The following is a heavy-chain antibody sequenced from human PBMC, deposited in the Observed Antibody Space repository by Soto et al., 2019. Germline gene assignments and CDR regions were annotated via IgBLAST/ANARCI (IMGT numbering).Heavy chain of an antibody. CDR2: ISYDGSNK. CDR1: GFTFSSYA. Sequence: PGGSLRLSCAASGFTFSSYAMHWVRQAPGKGLGWVAVISYDGSNKYYADSVKGRFTISRDNSKNTLYLQMNSLRAEDTAVYYCARDALRLLWFGEPYIWGQGTMVTVSS. J-gene: IGHJ3*02. D-gene: IGHD3-10*01. CDR3: ARDALRLLWFGEPYI. V-gene: IGHV3-30-3*01.